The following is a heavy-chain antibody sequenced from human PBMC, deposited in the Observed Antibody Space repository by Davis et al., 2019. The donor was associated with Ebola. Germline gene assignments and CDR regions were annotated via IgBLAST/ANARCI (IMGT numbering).Heavy chain of an antibody. Sequence: SVKVSCKAAVYTFSDRYVYWVRQAPGQALEWMGWITPFNDNTKYAQTFQDRVTITRARSLNAVYMELSSLRFEDTGMYYCARGTVSTPYGLDVWGQGTTVTVSS. CDR3: ARGTVSTPYGLDV. CDR2: ITPFNDNT. CDR1: VYTFSDRY. V-gene: IGHV1-45*02. D-gene: IGHD4-17*01. J-gene: IGHJ6*02.